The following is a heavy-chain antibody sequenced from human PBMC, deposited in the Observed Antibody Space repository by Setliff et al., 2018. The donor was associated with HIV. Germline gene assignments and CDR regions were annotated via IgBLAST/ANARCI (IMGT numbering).Heavy chain of an antibody. CDR1: GFTFSSYA. Sequence: GSLRLSCAASGFTFSSYAMSWVRQAPGKGLEWVSAISGSGGSTYYADSVKGRFTISRDNSKNTLYLQMNSLRAEDTAVYYCAKPYRGSVVRDQGYMDVWGKGTTVTVSS. CDR2: ISGSGGST. V-gene: IGHV3-23*01. CDR3: AKPYRGSVVRDQGYMDV. D-gene: IGHD3-10*01. J-gene: IGHJ6*03.